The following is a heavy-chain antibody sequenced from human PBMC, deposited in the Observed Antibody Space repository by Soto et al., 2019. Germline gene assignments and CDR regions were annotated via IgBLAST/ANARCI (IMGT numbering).Heavy chain of an antibody. CDR3: ARGDFWSGYYTDSYYYYGMDV. CDR2: IYYSGST. CDR1: GGSISSYY. Sequence: SETLSLTCTVSGGSISSYYWSWIRQPPGKGLEWIGYIYYSGSTNYNPSLKSRVTISVDTSKNQFSLKLSSVTAADTAVYYCARGDFWSGYYTDSYYYYGMDVWGQGTTVTVSS. V-gene: IGHV4-59*01. J-gene: IGHJ6*02. D-gene: IGHD3-3*01.